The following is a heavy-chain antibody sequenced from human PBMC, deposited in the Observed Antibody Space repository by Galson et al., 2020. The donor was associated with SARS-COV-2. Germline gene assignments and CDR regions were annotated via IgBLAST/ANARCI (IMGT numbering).Heavy chain of an antibody. CDR1: GFTFSSYG. J-gene: IGHJ4*02. D-gene: IGHD6-13*01. V-gene: IGHV3-33*01. Sequence: GGSLRLSCAASGFTFSSYGMHWVRQAPGKGLEWVAVIWYDGSNKYYADSVKGRFTISRDNSKNTLYLQMNSLRAEDTAVYYCARDWAIGIAAAGTDFDYWGQGTLVTVSS. CDR2: IWYDGSNK. CDR3: ARDWAIGIAAAGTDFDY.